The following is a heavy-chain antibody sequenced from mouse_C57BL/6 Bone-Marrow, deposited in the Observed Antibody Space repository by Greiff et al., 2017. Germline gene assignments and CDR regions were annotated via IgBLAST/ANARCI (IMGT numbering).Heavy chain of an antibody. Sequence: EVKLVESGGGLVKPGGSLKLSCAASGFTFSDYGMHWVRQAPEKGLEWVAYISSGSSTIYYADTVKGRFTISRDNAKNTLFLQMTSLRSEDTAMYYCAGVTTGFDAMDYWGQGTSVTVSS. CDR1: GFTFSDYG. D-gene: IGHD2-12*01. CDR2: ISSGSSTI. V-gene: IGHV5-17*01. CDR3: AGVTTGFDAMDY. J-gene: IGHJ4*01.